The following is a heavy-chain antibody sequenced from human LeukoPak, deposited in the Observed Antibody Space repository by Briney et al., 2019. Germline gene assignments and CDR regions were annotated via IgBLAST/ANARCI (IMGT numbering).Heavy chain of an antibody. Sequence: PGGSLRLSCAASGFTFSSYAMSWVRQAPGKGLEWVSAISGSGGSTYYADSVKGRFTISRDNSKNTLYLQMNSLRAEDTAVYYCAKGWSPAGAYYYMDVWGKGTTVTVSS. D-gene: IGHD6-19*01. J-gene: IGHJ6*03. V-gene: IGHV3-23*01. CDR2: ISGSGGST. CDR1: GFTFSSYA. CDR3: AKGWSPAGAYYYMDV.